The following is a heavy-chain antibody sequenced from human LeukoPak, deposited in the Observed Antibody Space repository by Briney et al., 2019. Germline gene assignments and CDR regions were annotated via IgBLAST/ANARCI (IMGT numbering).Heavy chain of an antibody. CDR1: GYTFTSYG. CDR3: ARDFRVIAAAGRCAFDI. Sequence: ASVKVSCKASGYTFTSYGISWVRQAPGQGLEWMGWISAYNGNTNYAQKLQGRVTMTTDTSTSTAYMELRSLRSDDTAVYCRARDFRVIAAAGRCAFDIWGQGTMVTVSS. J-gene: IGHJ3*02. CDR2: ISAYNGNT. D-gene: IGHD6-13*01. V-gene: IGHV1-18*01.